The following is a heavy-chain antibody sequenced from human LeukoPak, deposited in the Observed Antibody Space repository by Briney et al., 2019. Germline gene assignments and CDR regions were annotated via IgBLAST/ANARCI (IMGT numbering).Heavy chain of an antibody. Sequence: GGSLRLSCAASGFTFSSSAMTWVRQAPGQGLEWVSSISGSGTNTYYADSVKGRFTISGDNSKSTLYLQVNSLRAEDTALYYCAKEYYGGWGDDWGQGTLVTVSS. CDR1: GFTFSSSA. CDR3: AKEYYGGWGDD. CDR2: ISGSGTNT. D-gene: IGHD4-23*01. V-gene: IGHV3-23*01. J-gene: IGHJ4*02.